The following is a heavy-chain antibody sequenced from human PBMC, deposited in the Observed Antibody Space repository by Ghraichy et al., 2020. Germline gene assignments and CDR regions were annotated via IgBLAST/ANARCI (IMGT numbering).Heavy chain of an antibody. Sequence: GESLNISCVVSGLTFSSYWMTWVRQAPGKGLEWMANIKHDGSETYYVDSVKGRFTISRDNAKNSLYLQMDSLRAEDTAVYYCATYNANNARDFDNWGQGTLVTVSS. CDR3: ATYNANNARDFDN. D-gene: IGHD1/OR15-1a*01. V-gene: IGHV3-7*01. CDR1: GLTFSSYW. CDR2: IKHDGSET. J-gene: IGHJ4*02.